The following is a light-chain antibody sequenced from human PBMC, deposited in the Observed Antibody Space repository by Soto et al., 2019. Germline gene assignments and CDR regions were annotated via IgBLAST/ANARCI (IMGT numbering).Light chain of an antibody. V-gene: IGKV1-27*01. CDR1: QGINNH. J-gene: IGKJ4*01. CDR2: AAS. Sequence: DFQMTQSPSSLSASVGDRVTITCRASQGINNHLAWFQQKPGKVPKVLIYAASTLQSGVPSRVSGSGSGTDFPLTISSLQPEDVATYYCQNYKSAPPAGPFGGGTKVEIK. CDR3: QNYKSAPPAGP.